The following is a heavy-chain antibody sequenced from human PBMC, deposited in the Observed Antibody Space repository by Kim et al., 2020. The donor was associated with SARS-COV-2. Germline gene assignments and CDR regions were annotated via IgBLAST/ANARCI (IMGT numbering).Heavy chain of an antibody. V-gene: IGHV3-53*01. J-gene: IGHJ6*02. CDR2: IYSGGST. Sequence: GGSLRLSCAASGFTVSSNYMSWVRQAPGKGLEWVSVIYSGGSTYYADSVKGRFTISRDNSKNTLYLRMNSLRAEDTAVYYCARDGWGVTMVRGVTYYGMDVWGQGTTVTVSS. CDR3: ARDGWGVTMVRGVTYYGMDV. D-gene: IGHD3-10*01. CDR1: GFTVSSNY.